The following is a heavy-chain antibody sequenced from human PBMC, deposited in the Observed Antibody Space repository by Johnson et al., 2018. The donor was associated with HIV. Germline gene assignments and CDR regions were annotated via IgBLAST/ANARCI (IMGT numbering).Heavy chain of an antibody. Sequence: VQLVESGGGLVQPGGSLRLSCAASGFTFSSYDMHWVRQATGKGLEWVSAIGTAGDTYYPGSVKGRFTISRENAKNTLYLQMNSLRDEDTAVYYCAKDSRYYYDSSGYVSDAFDIWGQGTMVTVSS. CDR1: GFTFSSYD. V-gene: IGHV3-13*01. J-gene: IGHJ3*02. CDR3: AKDSRYYYDSSGYVSDAFDI. CDR2: IGTAGDT. D-gene: IGHD3-22*01.